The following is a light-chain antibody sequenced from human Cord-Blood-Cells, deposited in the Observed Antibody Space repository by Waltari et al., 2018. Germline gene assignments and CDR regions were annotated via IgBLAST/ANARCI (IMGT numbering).Light chain of an antibody. CDR2: AAS. V-gene: IGKV1-39*01. CDR1: QSISSY. Sequence: DIQMTQSSSSLSASVGDRVTITCRASQSISSYLNWYQQKPGKAPKLLIYAASSLQSGVPSRFSGSGSGTDFTLTISSLQPEDFATYYCQQSYSTPLTFGGGTKVE. CDR3: QQSYSTPLT. J-gene: IGKJ4*01.